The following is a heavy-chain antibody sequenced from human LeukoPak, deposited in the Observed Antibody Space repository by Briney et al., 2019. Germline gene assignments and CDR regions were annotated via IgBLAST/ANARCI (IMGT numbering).Heavy chain of an antibody. V-gene: IGHV3-11*01. Sequence: PGGSLRLSCAASGFTFSDYYMSWIRQAPGKGLEWVSYISSSGSTIYYADSVKGRFTISRDNAKNSLYLQMNSLRAEDTAVYYCARDIRVDYVWGSYRFLVYFDYWGQGTLVTVSS. D-gene: IGHD3-16*02. CDR1: GFTFSDYY. CDR2: ISSSGSTI. J-gene: IGHJ4*02. CDR3: ARDIRVDYVWGSYRFLVYFDY.